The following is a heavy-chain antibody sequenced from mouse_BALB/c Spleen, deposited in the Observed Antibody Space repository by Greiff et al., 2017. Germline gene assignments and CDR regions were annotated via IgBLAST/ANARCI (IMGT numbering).Heavy chain of an antibody. CDR1: GYAFSSYW. CDR2: IYPGDGDT. V-gene: IGHV1-80*01. CDR3: ARGGKTWYFDV. Sequence: QVQLKQSGAELVRPGSSVKISCKASGYAFSSYWMNWVKQRPGQGLEWIGQIYPGDGDTNYNGKFKGKATLTADKSSSTAYMQLSSLTSEDSAVYFCARGGKTWYFDVWGAGTTVTVSS. D-gene: IGHD1-1*02. J-gene: IGHJ1*01.